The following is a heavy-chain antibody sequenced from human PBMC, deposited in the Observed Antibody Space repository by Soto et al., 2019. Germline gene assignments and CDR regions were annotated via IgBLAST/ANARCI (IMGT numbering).Heavy chain of an antibody. J-gene: IGHJ4*02. D-gene: IGHD6-13*01. Sequence: PSERLCLSGSVAMRSISGGVVYWRWIRQHPGKGLKWIGYIYYSGSNYYNKSLKSRVTISVDTYKNKFSLKQSSVTAADTAVYYCACHSSHRDLYYFCGQGSLDIVSS. V-gene: IGHV4-31*03. CDR2: IYYSGSN. CDR1: MRSISGGVVY. CDR3: ACHSSHRDLYYF.